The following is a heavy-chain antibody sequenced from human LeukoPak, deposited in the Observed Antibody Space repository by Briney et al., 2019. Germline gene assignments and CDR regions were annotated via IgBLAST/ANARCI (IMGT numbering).Heavy chain of an antibody. V-gene: IGHV4-34*01. Sequence: SETLSLTCAVYGGSFSGYYWSWIRQPPGKGLEWIGEINHSGSTNYNPSLKSRVTISVDTSKNQFSLKLSSVTAADTAVYYCARDRSIMVRFFDYWGQGTLVTVSS. CDR1: GGSFSGYY. CDR2: INHSGST. J-gene: IGHJ4*02. D-gene: IGHD3-10*01. CDR3: ARDRSIMVRFFDY.